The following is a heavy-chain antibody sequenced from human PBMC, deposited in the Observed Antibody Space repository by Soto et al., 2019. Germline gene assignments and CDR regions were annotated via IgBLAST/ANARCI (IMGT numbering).Heavy chain of an antibody. CDR3: ARERTGYCISTSCYGYYYYGMDV. Sequence: PSETLSLTCTVSGGSISSGGYYWSWIRQHPGKGLERIGYIYYSGSTYYNPSLKSRVTISVDTSKNQFSLKLSSVTAADTAVYYCARERTGYCISTSCYGYYYYGMDVWGQGTTVTVSS. D-gene: IGHD2-2*01. J-gene: IGHJ6*02. V-gene: IGHV4-31*03. CDR2: IYYSGST. CDR1: GGSISSGGYY.